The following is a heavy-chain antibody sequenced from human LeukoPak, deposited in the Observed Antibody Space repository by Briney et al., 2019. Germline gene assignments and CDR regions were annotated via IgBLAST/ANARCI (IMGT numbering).Heavy chain of an antibody. V-gene: IGHV4-59*01. CDR2: IYYSGST. CDR3: ARDYCTNGVCRDAFDI. D-gene: IGHD2-8*01. CDR1: GGSISSYY. J-gene: IGHJ3*02. Sequence: SETLSLTCTVSGGSISSYYWSWIRQPPGKGLEWIGYIYYSGSTNYNPSLKSRVTISVDTSKNQFSLKLSSVTAADTAVYYCARDYCTNGVCRDAFDIWGQGTMVTVSS.